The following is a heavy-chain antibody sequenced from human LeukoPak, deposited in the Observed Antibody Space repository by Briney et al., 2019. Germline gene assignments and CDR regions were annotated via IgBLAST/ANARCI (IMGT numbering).Heavy chain of an antibody. CDR1: GFTFSSYG. V-gene: IGHV3-33*01. D-gene: IGHD6-19*01. Sequence: GRSLRLSCAASGFTFSSYGMHWVRQAPGKGLEWVAVMWYGGSNKYYADSVKGRFTISRDNSKNTLYLQMDSLRVEDTAVYYCARDPGVRWLIGFDYWGQGTLVTVSS. CDR2: MWYGGSNK. J-gene: IGHJ4*02. CDR3: ARDPGVRWLIGFDY.